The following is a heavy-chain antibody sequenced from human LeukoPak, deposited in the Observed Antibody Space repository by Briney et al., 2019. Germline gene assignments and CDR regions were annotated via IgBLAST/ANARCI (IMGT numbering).Heavy chain of an antibody. CDR2: FYYSGST. CDR1: SGSISSSRYH. CDR3: ARRITGSAAIDY. Sequence: SETLSLTCTVSSGSISSSRYHWVWIRQPPGKGLEWIGNFYYSGSTYYNPSLKSRLTISADTSRNQFSLNLRSVTAADTAVYYCARRITGSAAIDYWGQGTLVTVSS. V-gene: IGHV4-39*01. D-gene: IGHD1-26*01. J-gene: IGHJ4*02.